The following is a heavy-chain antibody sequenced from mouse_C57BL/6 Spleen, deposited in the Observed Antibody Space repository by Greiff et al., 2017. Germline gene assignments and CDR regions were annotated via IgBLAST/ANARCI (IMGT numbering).Heavy chain of an antibody. D-gene: IGHD1-2*01. J-gene: IGHJ1*03. CDR1: GYAFSSSW. V-gene: IGHV1-82*01. Sequence: QVQLKESGPELVKPGASVKISCKASGYAFSSSWMNWVEQRPGKGLEWIGRIYPGDGDTNYNGKFKGKATLTADKSSSTAYMQLSSLTSEDSAVYCCAGITDWYFDVWGTGTTVTVSS. CDR2: IYPGDGDT. CDR3: AGITDWYFDV.